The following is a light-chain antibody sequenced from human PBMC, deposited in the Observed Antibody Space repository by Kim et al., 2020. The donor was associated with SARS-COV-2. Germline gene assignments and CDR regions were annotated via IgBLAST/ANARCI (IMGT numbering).Light chain of an antibody. V-gene: IGLV1-44*01. Sequence: GQRATNSYSGTSANIGRQPANCDQQFPGSVPTLLIYTSNQRPSGVPDRFSGSKSGSSASLAISGLQSGDEADYYCAAWDDSLTGFVFGTGTKVTVL. CDR3: AAWDDSLTGFV. CDR1: SANIGRQP. J-gene: IGLJ1*01. CDR2: TSN.